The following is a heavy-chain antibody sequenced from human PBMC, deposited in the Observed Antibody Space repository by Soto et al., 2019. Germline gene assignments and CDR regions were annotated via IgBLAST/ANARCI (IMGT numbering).Heavy chain of an antibody. CDR3: ARLRPDYYADV. CDR2: IYYSGPT. Sequence: PSETLSLTCTVSGGSISSGDDYWTWIRQPPKKGLEWIGYIYYSGPTFYNPSLKSRVTISVDTSKNQFSLKLSSVTAADTAVYYCARLRPDYYADVWGQGTTVTVSS. J-gene: IGHJ6*02. D-gene: IGHD3-10*01. V-gene: IGHV4-30-4*01. CDR1: GGSISSGDDY.